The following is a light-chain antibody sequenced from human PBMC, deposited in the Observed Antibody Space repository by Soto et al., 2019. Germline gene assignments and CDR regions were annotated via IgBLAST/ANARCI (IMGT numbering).Light chain of an antibody. V-gene: IGKV1-5*03. CDR2: MAS. Sequence: DIQMTQSPSTLSASVGYRFTITCRASQSINIWLAWYQQKPGRAPKLLIYMASTLKSGVPSRFSGSGSGTEFTLTISSLQPDDFATYYCQQYNVYWTFGQGTTVDIK. CDR3: QQYNVYWT. J-gene: IGKJ1*01. CDR1: QSINIW.